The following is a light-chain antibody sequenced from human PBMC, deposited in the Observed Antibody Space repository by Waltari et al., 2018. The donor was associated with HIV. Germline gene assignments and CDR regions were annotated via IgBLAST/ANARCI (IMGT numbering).Light chain of an antibody. Sequence: EVVMTQSPATLSVSPGERATLSCRASQNIANNLTWNQQKPGQPPRLLIYGASNRATGIPARFSGSRSGKEFTLTISSLQSEDFAVYYCQQYNNWAWTFGQGTKVEIK. CDR1: QNIANN. CDR2: GAS. CDR3: QQYNNWAWT. V-gene: IGKV3-15*01. J-gene: IGKJ1*01.